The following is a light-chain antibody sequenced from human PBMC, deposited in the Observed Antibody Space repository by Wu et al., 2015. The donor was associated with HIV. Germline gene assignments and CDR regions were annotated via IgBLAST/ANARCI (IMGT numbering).Light chain of an antibody. V-gene: IGKV3-15*01. CDR1: QSVSSN. J-gene: IGKJ2*01. CDR2: GAS. CDR3: QQYDGSPTYT. Sequence: EIVMTQSPATLSVSPGERATLSCRASQSVSSNLAWYQQKPGQAPRLLIYGASTRATGIPARFSGSGSGTDFTLTISRLEPEDFAVYYCQQYDGSPTYTFGQGTKLEIK.